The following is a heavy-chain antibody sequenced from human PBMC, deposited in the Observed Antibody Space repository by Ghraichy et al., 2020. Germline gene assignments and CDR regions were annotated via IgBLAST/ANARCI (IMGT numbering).Heavy chain of an antibody. D-gene: IGHD3-3*01. V-gene: IGHV3-30*04. CDR1: GFTFSSYA. J-gene: IGHJ4*02. CDR2: ISYDGSNK. CDR3: ARDATGHITIFGVPGDY. Sequence: GGSLRLSCAASGFTFSSYAMHWVRQAPGKGLEWVAVISYDGSNKYYADSVKGRFTISRDNSKNTLYLQMNSLRAEDTAVYYCARDATGHITIFGVPGDYWGQGTLVTVSS.